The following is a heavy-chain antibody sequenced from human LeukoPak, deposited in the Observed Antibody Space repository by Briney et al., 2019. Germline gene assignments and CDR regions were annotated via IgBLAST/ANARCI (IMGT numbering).Heavy chain of an antibody. V-gene: IGHV1-2*02. CDR2: INPNSGGT. Sequence: ASVNVSCKPSGYTFTDYYIHWVRQAPGQGREWMGWINPNSGGTNYAQNLKGRVIMTRDTSNNTAYMELSRLRSDDAAVYYCARVVDDWDYFDYWGQGTLVTVSS. J-gene: IGHJ4*02. D-gene: IGHD2-15*01. CDR1: GYTFTDYY. CDR3: ARVVDDWDYFDY.